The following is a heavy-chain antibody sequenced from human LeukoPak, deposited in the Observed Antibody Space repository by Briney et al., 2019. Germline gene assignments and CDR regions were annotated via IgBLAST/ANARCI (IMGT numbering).Heavy chain of an antibody. J-gene: IGHJ5*02. CDR1: GGSISSGSYY. CDR2: IYYSGST. CDR3: ARVGAARVYNWFDP. Sequence: SETLSLTCTVSGGSISSGSYYWGWIRQPPGKGLEWIGSIYYSGSTYYDPSLKSRVTISVDTSKNQFSLKLSSVTAADTAVYYCARVGAARVYNWFDPWGQGTLVTVSS. D-gene: IGHD6-6*01. V-gene: IGHV4-39*07.